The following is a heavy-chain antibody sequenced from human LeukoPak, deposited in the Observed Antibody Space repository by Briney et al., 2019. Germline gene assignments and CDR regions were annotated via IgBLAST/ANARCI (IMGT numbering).Heavy chain of an antibody. CDR3: ARQHSNYVTEFDY. CDR2: IYYSGST. V-gene: IGHV4-39*01. D-gene: IGHD4-11*01. Sequence: SETLSLTCTVSGGSISSSSYYWGWLRQPPGTGLEWIGSIYYSGSTYYNPSLKSRVTISVDTSKNQFSLKLSSVTAADTAMYYCARQHSNYVTEFDYWGQGTLVTVSS. CDR1: GGSISSSSYY. J-gene: IGHJ4*02.